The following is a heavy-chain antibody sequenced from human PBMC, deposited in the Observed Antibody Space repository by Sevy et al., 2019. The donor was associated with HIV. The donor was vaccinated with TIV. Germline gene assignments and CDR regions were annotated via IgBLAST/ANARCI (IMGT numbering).Heavy chain of an antibody. CDR3: ATHGGYRYGSLLAY. CDR2: IKPNNGDT. J-gene: IGHJ4*02. CDR1: GYTLTDHF. D-gene: IGHD5-18*01. V-gene: IGHV1-2*02. Sequence: ASVKVSCKASGYTLTDHFIHWVRQAPGQGLEWMGWIKPNNGDTKYAQNFHGRVTLTMDTSIGSGYMELTSLRSDDTAGYYCATHGGYRYGSLLAYGGKGTRVP.